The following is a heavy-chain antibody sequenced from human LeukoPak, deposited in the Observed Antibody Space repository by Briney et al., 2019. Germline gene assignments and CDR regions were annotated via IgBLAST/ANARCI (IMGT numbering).Heavy chain of an antibody. J-gene: IGHJ4*02. Sequence: ASVKVSCKASGYTFTSYDINWVRQVTGQGLEWMGWMNPNSGNTGYAQKFRGRVTMTRNTSISTAYMELSSLRSEDIAVYYCARAPPHGGNSGNYWGQGTLVTVSS. CDR3: ARAPPHGGNSGNY. V-gene: IGHV1-8*01. CDR2: MNPNSGNT. CDR1: GYTFTSYD. D-gene: IGHD4-23*01.